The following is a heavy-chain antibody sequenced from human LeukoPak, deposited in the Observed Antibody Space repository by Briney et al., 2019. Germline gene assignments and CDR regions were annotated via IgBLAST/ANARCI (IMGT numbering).Heavy chain of an antibody. CDR2: INPSGGST. CDR1: GYTFTSYY. J-gene: IGHJ4*02. D-gene: IGHD3-22*01. Sequence: ASVKVYCKASGYTFTSYYMHWVRQAPGQGPEWMGIINPSGGSTSYAQKFQGRVTMTRDMSTSTVYMELSSLRSEDTAVYYCARVDSSGYYWVDYWGQGTLVTVSS. V-gene: IGHV1-46*01. CDR3: ARVDSSGYYWVDY.